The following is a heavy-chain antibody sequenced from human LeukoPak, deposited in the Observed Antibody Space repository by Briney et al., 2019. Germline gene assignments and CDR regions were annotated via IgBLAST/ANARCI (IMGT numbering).Heavy chain of an antibody. V-gene: IGHV3-21*01. CDR1: GFTFSIYS. D-gene: IGHD3-22*01. CDR3: ARTDSSSSGYFDY. J-gene: IGHJ4*02. CDR2: ISSSSNYI. Sequence: GGSLRLSCAASGFTFSIYSMNWVRQAPGKGLEWVSSISSSSNYIYYADSLKGRFTISRDNAKNSLYLQMSSLRAEDTAIYYCARTDSSSSGYFDYWGQGTLVTVSS.